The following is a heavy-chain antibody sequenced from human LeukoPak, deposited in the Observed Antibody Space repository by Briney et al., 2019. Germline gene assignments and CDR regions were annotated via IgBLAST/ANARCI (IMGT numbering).Heavy chain of an antibody. CDR3: ASRAAYCGGDCYTERIDYYGMDV. V-gene: IGHV1-69*04. CDR2: IIPILGIA. J-gene: IGHJ6*02. D-gene: IGHD2-21*02. Sequence: SVKVSCKASGGTFSSYAISWVRQAPGQGLEWMGRIIPILGIANYAQKFQGRVTITADKSTSTACMELSSLRSEDTAVYYCASRAAYCGGDCYTERIDYYGMDVWGQGTTVTVSS. CDR1: GGTFSSYA.